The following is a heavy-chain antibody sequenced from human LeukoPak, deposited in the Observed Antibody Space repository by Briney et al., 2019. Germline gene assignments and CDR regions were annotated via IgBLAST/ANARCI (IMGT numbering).Heavy chain of an antibody. CDR2: IYYSGST. CDR1: GGSISSYY. D-gene: IGHD6-19*01. V-gene: IGHV4-59*08. CDR3: ARSPGIAVAGTVDYYYYGMDV. Sequence: SETLSLTCTVSGGSISSYYWSWIRQPPGKGLEWIGYIYYSGSTNYNPSLKSRVTISVDTSKNQFSLKLSSVTAADTAVYYCARSPGIAVAGTVDYYYYGMDVWGQGTTVTVSS. J-gene: IGHJ6*02.